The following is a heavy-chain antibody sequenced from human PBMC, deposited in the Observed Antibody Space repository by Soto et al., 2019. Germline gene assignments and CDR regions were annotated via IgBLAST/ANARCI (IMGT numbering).Heavy chain of an antibody. J-gene: IGHJ6*02. CDR1: GGSISSGGYY. V-gene: IGHV4-31*03. Sequence: QVQLQESGPGLVKPSQTLSLTCTVSGGSISSGGYYWSWIRQHPGKGLEWIGYIYYSGRTYYNPSLKGRVTISVDTSKNQFSLKLSSVTAADTAVYYCARVCGGDCHYGMDVWGQGTTVTVSS. CDR2: IYYSGRT. D-gene: IGHD2-21*02. CDR3: ARVCGGDCHYGMDV.